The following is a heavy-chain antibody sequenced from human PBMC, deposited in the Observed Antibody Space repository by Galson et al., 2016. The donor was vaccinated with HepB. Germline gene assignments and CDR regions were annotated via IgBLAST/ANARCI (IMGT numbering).Heavy chain of an antibody. Sequence: SETLSLTCAVSGGSITENWWSWVRQSPGKGLEWIGEICHTGSINYTPSLRSRVTISVDTSKNQFSLRLDSATAAYTAVYYCASEWSAFYFWGQGTLVTVSS. CDR1: GGSITENW. D-gene: IGHD2-15*01. V-gene: IGHV4-4*02. J-gene: IGHJ4*02. CDR2: ICHTGSI. CDR3: ASEWSAFYF.